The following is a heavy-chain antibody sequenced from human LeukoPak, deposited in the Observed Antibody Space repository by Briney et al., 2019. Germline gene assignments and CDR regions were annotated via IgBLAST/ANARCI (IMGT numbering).Heavy chain of an antibody. Sequence: GRSLRLSCAASEFTFSSYGMHWVRQAPGKGLEWVAVISYDGSNKYYADSVKGRFTISRDNSKNTLYLQMNSLRAEDTAVYYCAKGLWYYYDSSGYVDYWGQGTLVTVSS. CDR3: AKGLWYYYDSSGYVDY. D-gene: IGHD3-22*01. V-gene: IGHV3-30*18. CDR2: ISYDGSNK. J-gene: IGHJ4*02. CDR1: EFTFSSYG.